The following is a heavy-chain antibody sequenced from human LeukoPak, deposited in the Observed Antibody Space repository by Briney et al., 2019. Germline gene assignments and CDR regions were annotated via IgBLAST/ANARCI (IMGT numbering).Heavy chain of an antibody. J-gene: IGHJ4*02. CDR3: ARHFAYSSSSYFDY. CDR2: VYYTGST. Sequence: SETLSLTCTVSGDSMSSYHWSWIRQPPGQGLEWIGYVYYTGSTTYNPSLKSRVTMFEDKSKNQYSLRLYSVTVADTAVYYCARHFAYSSSSYFDYWGQGSLVTVSS. CDR1: GDSMSSYH. D-gene: IGHD6-6*01. V-gene: IGHV4-59*08.